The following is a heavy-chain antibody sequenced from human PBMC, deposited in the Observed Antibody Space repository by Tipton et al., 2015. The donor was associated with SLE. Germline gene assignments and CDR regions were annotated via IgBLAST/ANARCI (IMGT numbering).Heavy chain of an antibody. Sequence: QVQLVQSGAEVKEPGASVKVSCKASGYIFSTYGFSWVRQAPGQGLEWLGSIRAYNGYTIYAQRLQGRITVTTDTSTGTAYMELRSLRSDDTAVYYCARVDMYYYDSSGSPGSAFDIWGPGTMVTVSS. J-gene: IGHJ3*02. V-gene: IGHV1-18*01. CDR2: IRAYNGYT. CDR3: ARVDMYYYDSSGSPGSAFDI. CDR1: GYIFSTYG. D-gene: IGHD3-22*01.